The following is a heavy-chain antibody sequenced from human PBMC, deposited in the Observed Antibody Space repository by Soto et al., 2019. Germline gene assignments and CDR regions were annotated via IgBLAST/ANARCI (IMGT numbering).Heavy chain of an antibody. Sequence: GGSLRLSCAASGFTFSYYWMHWVRQAPGKGLVWVSRIHSDGSSTTYADSVKGRFTISRDNARNTVYLQMNSLRVEDTAVYYCARGDRGASDFWGQGTVVTVSS. CDR1: GFTFSYYW. V-gene: IGHV3-74*01. CDR3: ARGDRGASDF. J-gene: IGHJ3*01. D-gene: IGHD1-26*01. CDR2: IHSDGSST.